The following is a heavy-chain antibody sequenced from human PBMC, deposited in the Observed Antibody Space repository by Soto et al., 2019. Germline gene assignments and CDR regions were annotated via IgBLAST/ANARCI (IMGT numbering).Heavy chain of an antibody. D-gene: IGHD3-10*01. V-gene: IGHV4-59*01. J-gene: IGHJ5*02. CDR2: IYYSGST. Sequence: SETLSLTCTVSAGSISGYYWSWIRQPPGRGLEWIGYIYYSGSTNYNPSLKSRVTISVDTSKNQFSLKLSSVTAADTAVYYCARVGYYYGSGSYSPGWFDPWGQGTLVTVSS. CDR1: AGSISGYY. CDR3: ARVGYYYGSGSYSPGWFDP.